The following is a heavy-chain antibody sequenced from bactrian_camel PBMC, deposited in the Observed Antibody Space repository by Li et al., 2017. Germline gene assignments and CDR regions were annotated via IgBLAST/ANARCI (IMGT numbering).Heavy chain of an antibody. V-gene: IGHV3S44*01. CDR3: VRSNWGPTD. CDR2: IGDDGAT. Sequence: VQLVESGGGLVQPGGSLRLSCAASGFTFSSYAMFWVRQAPGKEREGVAGIGDDGATSYLDSVKGRSTISQDNDKNTLYLQMNSLEPEDTAVYYCVRSNWGPTDWGQGTQVTVS. CDR1: GFTFSSYA. D-gene: IGHD7*01. J-gene: IGHJ4*01.